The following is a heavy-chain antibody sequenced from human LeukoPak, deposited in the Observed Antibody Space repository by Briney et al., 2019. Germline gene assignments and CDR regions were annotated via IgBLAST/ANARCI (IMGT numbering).Heavy chain of an antibody. D-gene: IGHD3-22*01. Sequence: SETLSLTCAVYGGSFSGYYWSWIRQPPGKGLEWIGEINQSGSTNYNPSLKSRVTISVDTSKNQFSLKLSSVTAADTAVYYCARVKYYYDSSGYSYNWFDPWGQGTLVTVSS. V-gene: IGHV4-34*01. CDR3: ARVKYYYDSSGYSYNWFDP. CDR2: INQSGST. CDR1: GGSFSGYY. J-gene: IGHJ5*02.